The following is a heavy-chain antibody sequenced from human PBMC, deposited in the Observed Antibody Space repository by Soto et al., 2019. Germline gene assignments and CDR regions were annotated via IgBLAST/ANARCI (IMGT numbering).Heavy chain of an antibody. J-gene: IGHJ5*02. Sequence: GGSLRLSCAASGFTFSSYSMNWVRQAPGKGLEWVSSISSSSYIYYADSVKGRFTISRDNAKNSLYLQMNSLRAEDTAVYYCARAHPLDYYDSSGYYPSWFDPWGQGTLVTVS. V-gene: IGHV3-21*01. CDR2: ISSSSYI. D-gene: IGHD3-22*01. CDR3: ARAHPLDYYDSSGYYPSWFDP. CDR1: GFTFSSYS.